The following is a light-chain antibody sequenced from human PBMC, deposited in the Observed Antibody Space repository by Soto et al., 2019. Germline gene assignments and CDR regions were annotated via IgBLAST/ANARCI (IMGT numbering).Light chain of an antibody. CDR1: QSVSSNY. J-gene: IGKJ1*01. Sequence: IVFTQSPGTLSLSPGERATLARSAGQSVSSNYLAWYQQKPGQAPRLLIYGASSRATGIPDRFSGSWSGTDFTLTIRRLEPEDFAVYYCQQYGSSYPWTFGQGTKVDIK. CDR3: QQYGSSYPWT. V-gene: IGKV3-20*01. CDR2: GAS.